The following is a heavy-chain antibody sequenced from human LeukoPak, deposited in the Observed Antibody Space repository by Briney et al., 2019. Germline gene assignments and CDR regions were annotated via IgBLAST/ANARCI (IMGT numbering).Heavy chain of an antibody. CDR2: ISAYNGNT. J-gene: IGHJ4*02. CDR3: ARGIGDRFRLQHVIDY. V-gene: IGHV1-18*01. CDR1: GYTFTSYG. D-gene: IGHD2-21*02. Sequence: GASVKVSCKASGYTFTSYGISWVRQAPGQGLEWMGWISAYNGNTNYAQKLQGRVTMTTDTSTSTAYMELSSLRSEDTAVYYCARGIGDRFRLQHVIDYWGQGTLVTVSS.